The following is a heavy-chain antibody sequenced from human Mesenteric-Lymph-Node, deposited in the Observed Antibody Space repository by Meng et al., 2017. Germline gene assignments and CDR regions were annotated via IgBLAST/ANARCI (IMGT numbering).Heavy chain of an antibody. CDR2: IDNRGGA. D-gene: IGHD3-10*01. V-gene: IGHV4/OR15-8*01. CDR1: VDSISGTKW. J-gene: IGHJ5*02. Sequence: QVQLQQWGAGLLKPSETLSLTCSVSVDSISGTKWWSWVRRPPGKGLDWIGQIDNRGGASYNPSLKSRVTMSVDKSKNQMSLELTSVTAADTAVYFCATHFGFSFDPWGQGTLVTVSS. CDR3: ATHFGFSFDP.